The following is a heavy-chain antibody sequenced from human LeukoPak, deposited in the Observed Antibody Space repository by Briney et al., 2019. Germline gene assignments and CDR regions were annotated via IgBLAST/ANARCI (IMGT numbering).Heavy chain of an antibody. J-gene: IGHJ5*02. CDR3: GKDRGNYYNTPRFDP. V-gene: IGHV3-23*01. CDR2: INGGGTT. D-gene: IGHD3-10*01. Sequence: GSLRLSCAASGFTFSNFAMSWVRQAPGKGLEWVSSINGGGTTYYADSVRGRFTISRDNSKSTLYLQMNNLRAEDTAFYYCGKDRGNYYNTPRFDPWGQGTLVTVSS. CDR1: GFTFSNFA.